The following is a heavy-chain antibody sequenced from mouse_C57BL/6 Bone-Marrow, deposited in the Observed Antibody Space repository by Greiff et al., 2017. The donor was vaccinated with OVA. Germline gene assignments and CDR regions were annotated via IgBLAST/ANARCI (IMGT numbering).Heavy chain of an antibody. V-gene: IGHV1-81*01. CDR3: ASHFDY. J-gene: IGHJ2*01. CDR2: IYPRSGNT. Sequence: QVQLKESGAELARPGASVKLSCKGSGYTFTSYGISWVKQRTGQGLEWIGEIYPRSGNTYYNEKFKGKATLTADKSSSTAYMELRSLTSEDSAVYFCASHFDYWGQGTTLTVSS. CDR1: GYTFTSYG.